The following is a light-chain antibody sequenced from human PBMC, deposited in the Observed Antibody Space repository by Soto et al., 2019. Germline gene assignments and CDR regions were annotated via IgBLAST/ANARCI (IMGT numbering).Light chain of an antibody. Sequence: QSVLTQPPSVSGAPGQRVTISCAGSSSSIGAGYDVHWYQQLPGTAPKLLIYDNTNRPSGIPDRISGSKSGSSASLAITGLQAEDEADYYCQSYDRSLRGPVIFGGGTQLTVL. V-gene: IGLV1-40*01. CDR1: SSSIGAGYD. CDR2: DNT. CDR3: QSYDRSLRGPVI. J-gene: IGLJ2*01.